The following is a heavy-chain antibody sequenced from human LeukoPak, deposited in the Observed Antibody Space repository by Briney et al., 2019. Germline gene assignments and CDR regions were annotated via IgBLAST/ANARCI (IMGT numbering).Heavy chain of an antibody. J-gene: IGHJ4*02. V-gene: IGHV3-23*01. CDR2: ISGSGGST. D-gene: IGHD6-19*01. Sequence: GGSLRLSCAAAGFTFSSYAMSWVRQAPGKGLEWVSAISGSGGSTYYADSVKGRFTISRDNSRNTLYLQTNSLRAEDTAVYYCAKDQGIAVAGFDYWGQGTLVTVSS. CDR3: AKDQGIAVAGFDY. CDR1: GFTFSSYA.